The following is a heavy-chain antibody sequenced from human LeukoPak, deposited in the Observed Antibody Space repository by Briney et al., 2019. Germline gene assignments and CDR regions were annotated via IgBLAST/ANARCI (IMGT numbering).Heavy chain of an antibody. CDR2: IYYSGST. CDR1: GGSISSSSYY. Sequence: SETLSLTCTVSGGSISSSSYYWGWIRQPPGKGLEWIGSIYYSGSTYYNPSLKSRVTISVDTSKNQFSLKLSSVTAADTAVYYCARRGGNHAFDIWGQGTMVTVSS. CDR3: ARRGGNHAFDI. J-gene: IGHJ3*02. D-gene: IGHD3-16*01. V-gene: IGHV4-39*01.